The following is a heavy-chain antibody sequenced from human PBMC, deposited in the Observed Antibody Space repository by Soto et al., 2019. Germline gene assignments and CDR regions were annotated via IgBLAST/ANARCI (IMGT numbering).Heavy chain of an antibody. Sequence: GESLKISCAASGFTFSSYGMHWVRQALGKGLEWVAVISYDGSNKYYADSVKGRFTISRDTSKNTLYLQVNSLRAEGTAVYCCAKDWAMLVVVINYFDYGGPGPVATVS. D-gene: IGHD3-22*01. J-gene: IGHJ4*02. CDR1: GFTFSSYG. CDR3: AKDWAMLVVVINYFDY. V-gene: IGHV3-30*18. CDR2: ISYDGSNK.